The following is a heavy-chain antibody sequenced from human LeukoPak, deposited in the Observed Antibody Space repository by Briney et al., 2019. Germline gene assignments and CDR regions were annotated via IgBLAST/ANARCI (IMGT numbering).Heavy chain of an antibody. J-gene: IGHJ6*02. CDR3: ATYIQRPPGMDV. V-gene: IGHV3-23*01. CDR1: GLTFSDYR. D-gene: IGHD2-15*01. Sequence: PGRSLRLSCAVSGLTFSDYRMIWVRRAPENRRRWVAVTADADDVIQYAAPVNGRITISTDNSKNTVYLQMNTLRAEDTALYFCATYIQRPPGMDVWGQGTTVTVSS. CDR2: TADADDVI.